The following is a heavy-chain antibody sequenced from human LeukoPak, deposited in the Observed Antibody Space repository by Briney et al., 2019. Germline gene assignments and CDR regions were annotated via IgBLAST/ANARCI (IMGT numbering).Heavy chain of an antibody. CDR1: GSSFSNYG. CDR3: ATNPRIAAAGRPVGFDY. Sequence: GGSLRLSCAASGSSFSNYGMNWVRQAPGKGLEWVSSISSSSSYIYYADSVKGRFTISRDNAKNSLYLQMNSLRAEDTAVYYCATNPRIAAAGRPVGFDYWGQGTLVTVSS. CDR2: ISSSSSYI. J-gene: IGHJ4*02. D-gene: IGHD6-13*01. V-gene: IGHV3-21*01.